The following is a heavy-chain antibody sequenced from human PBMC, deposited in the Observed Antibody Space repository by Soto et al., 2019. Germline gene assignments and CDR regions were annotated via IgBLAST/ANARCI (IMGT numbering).Heavy chain of an antibody. Sequence: EVQLVESGGGLVKPGGSLRLSCAASGFTFSSYSMDWVRQAPGKGLEWISSISSSSSYIYYADSVKSRFTISRDNAKNSLYLQMNSLRAEDTAVYYCARDSCSSTSCYGSWGQGTLVTVSS. CDR3: ARDSCSSTSCYGS. J-gene: IGHJ4*02. V-gene: IGHV3-21*01. CDR2: ISSSSSYI. CDR1: GFTFSSYS. D-gene: IGHD2-2*01.